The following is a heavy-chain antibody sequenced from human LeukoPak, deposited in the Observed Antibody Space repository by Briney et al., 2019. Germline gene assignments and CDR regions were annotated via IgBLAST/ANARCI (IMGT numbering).Heavy chain of an antibody. CDR2: ISGSGGGT. J-gene: IGHJ4*02. Sequence: PGGSLRLSCAASGFAFSNYAMSWVRQAPGKGLEWVSGISGSGGGTFYADSVKGRFTISRDNSKNTLYLQMISLRAEDTAVYYCAKDRWNTVLAHFDYWGQGTLVTVSP. CDR3: AKDRWNTVLAHFDY. D-gene: IGHD3-3*01. CDR1: GFAFSNYA. V-gene: IGHV3-23*01.